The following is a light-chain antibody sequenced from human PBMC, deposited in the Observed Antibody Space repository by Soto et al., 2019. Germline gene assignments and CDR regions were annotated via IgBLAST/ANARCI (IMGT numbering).Light chain of an antibody. CDR2: GAS. Sequence: EIVLTQSPGTLSLSPGERAALSCRASQSVISSFLSWHQQQRGQAPRILIYGASSSATGIPDRFSGSGSGTADTLTISRLETEDDSVYDGQQYGSSPITFGQGTKVDIK. J-gene: IGKJ1*01. V-gene: IGKV3-20*01. CDR3: QQYGSSPIT. CDR1: QSVISSF.